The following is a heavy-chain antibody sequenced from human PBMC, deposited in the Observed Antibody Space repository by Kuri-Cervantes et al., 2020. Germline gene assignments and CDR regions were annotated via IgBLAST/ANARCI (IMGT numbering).Heavy chain of an antibody. Sequence: GESLKISCAASGFTFSSYWMTWVRQAPGKGLEWVGRIKSKTDGGTTDYAAPVKGRFTISRDDSKNTLYLQMNSLKTEDTAVYYCTIVVVPAANWFDPWGQGTLVTVSS. D-gene: IGHD2-2*01. V-gene: IGHV3-15*01. J-gene: IGHJ5*02. CDR2: IKSKTDGGTT. CDR3: TIVVVPAANWFDP. CDR1: GFTFSSYW.